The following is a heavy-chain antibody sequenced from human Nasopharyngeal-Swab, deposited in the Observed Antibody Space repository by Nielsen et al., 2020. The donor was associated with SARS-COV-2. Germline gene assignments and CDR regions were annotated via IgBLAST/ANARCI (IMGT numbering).Heavy chain of an antibody. CDR2: VYHSGST. J-gene: IGHJ6*02. CDR3: ARGGWQLSSLPMDV. Sequence: WIRQPPGKGLEWIAEVYHSGSTNYNPSLDSRLTISVDKSENQFSLKLISVTAADTAVYYCARGGWQLSSLPMDVWGQGTTVTVSS. V-gene: IGHV4-4*02. D-gene: IGHD5-24*01.